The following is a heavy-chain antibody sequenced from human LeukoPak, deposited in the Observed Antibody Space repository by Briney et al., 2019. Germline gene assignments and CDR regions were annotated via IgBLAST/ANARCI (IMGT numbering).Heavy chain of an antibody. CDR1: GGSISSSSYY. D-gene: IGHD2-15*01. CDR3: ARSHCSGGSCYFWGKLYYFDY. J-gene: IGHJ4*02. Sequence: PSETLSLTCTVSGGSISSSSYYWGWIRQPPGKGLEWIGSIYYSGSTYYNPSLKSRVTISVDTSKNQFSLKLSSVTAADTAVYYCARSHCSGGSCYFWGKLYYFDYWGQGTLVTVSS. V-gene: IGHV4-39*07. CDR2: IYYSGST.